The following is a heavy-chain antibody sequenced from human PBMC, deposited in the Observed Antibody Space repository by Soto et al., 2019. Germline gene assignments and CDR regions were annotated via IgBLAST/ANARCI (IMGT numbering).Heavy chain of an antibody. CDR2: ISSSSSTI. CDR1: GFTFSSYS. J-gene: IGHJ4*02. CDR3: ARVDYDSSGYYPLTGN. D-gene: IGHD3-22*01. V-gene: IGHV3-48*02. Sequence: PGGSLRLSCAASGFTFSSYSMNWVRQAPGQGLEWVSYISSSSSTIYYADSVKGRFTISRDNAQNSLYLQMNSLRDEDTAAYYFARVDYDSSGYYPLTGNWGQGTLVTVSS.